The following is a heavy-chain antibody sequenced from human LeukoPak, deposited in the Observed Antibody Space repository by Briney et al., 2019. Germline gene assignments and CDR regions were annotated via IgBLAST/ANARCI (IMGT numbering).Heavy chain of an antibody. V-gene: IGHV3-23*03. J-gene: IGHJ5*02. CDR2: IYSGGST. Sequence: GGSLRLSCAASGFTFSSYGMSWVRQAPGKGLEWVSVIYSGGSTYYADSVKGRFTISRDNSKNTLYLQMNSLRAEDTAVYYCAKVKRGYSYGQNWFDPWGQGTLVTVSS. CDR3: AKVKRGYSYGQNWFDP. CDR1: GFTFSSYG. D-gene: IGHD5-18*01.